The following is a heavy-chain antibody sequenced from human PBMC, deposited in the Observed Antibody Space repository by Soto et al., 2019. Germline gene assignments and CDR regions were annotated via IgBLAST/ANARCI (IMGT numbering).Heavy chain of an antibody. J-gene: IGHJ6*02. CDR1: GYSFTRHW. V-gene: IGHV5-51*01. CDR3: ARNISNFRYYDYAMDV. D-gene: IGHD6-13*01. CDR2: IYSGDSDA. Sequence: PGAALKISCKANGYSFTRHWSGWVRQLPGKGLEWRAVIYSGDSDARYSPSFQGHVTISATSSSTTVFLQWSSLRASDTAMYYCARNISNFRYYDYAMDVWGQGTTVTVSS.